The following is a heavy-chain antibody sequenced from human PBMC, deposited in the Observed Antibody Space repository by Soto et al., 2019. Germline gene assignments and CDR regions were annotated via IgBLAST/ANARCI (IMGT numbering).Heavy chain of an antibody. V-gene: IGHV3-7*01. CDR2: IRKDGYEK. J-gene: IGHJ4*02. D-gene: IGHD3-22*01. CDR1: GFAFSNHW. CDR3: ARERRSYYYDSSGYYDGNYNY. Sequence: PGGSLRLSCAASGFAFSNHWMSWVRQAPGKGLEWVANIRKDGYEKYYVESVKGRFTISRDNAKNSLYLQMNSLRDEDTAVYYCARERRSYYYDSSGYYDGNYNYWGQGTLVTVSS.